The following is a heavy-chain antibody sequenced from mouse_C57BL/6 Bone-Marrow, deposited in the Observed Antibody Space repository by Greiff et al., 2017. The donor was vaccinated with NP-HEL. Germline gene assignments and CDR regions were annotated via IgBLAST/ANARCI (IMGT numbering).Heavy chain of an antibody. CDR2: IWSGGST. Sequence: VKLMESGPGLVQPSQSLSITCTVSGFSLTSYGVHWVRQSPGKGLEWLGVIWSGGSTDYNAAFISRLSISKDNSKSQVFFKMNSLQADDTAIYYCARLYYYAMDYWGQGTSVTVSS. CDR3: ARLYYYAMDY. CDR1: GFSLTSYG. V-gene: IGHV2-2*01. J-gene: IGHJ4*01.